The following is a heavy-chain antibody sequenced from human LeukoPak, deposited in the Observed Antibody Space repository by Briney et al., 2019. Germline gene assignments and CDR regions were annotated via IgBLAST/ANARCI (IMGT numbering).Heavy chain of an antibody. V-gene: IGHV1-2*02. Sequence: GASVKVSCKASGYTFTGYYMHWVRQAPGQGLEWMGWNNPNSGGTNYAQKFQGRVTMTRDTSISTAYMELSRLRSDDTAVYYCARAHPRIAAAGISGYFQHGGQGTLVTVSS. CDR3: ARAHPRIAAAGISGYFQH. D-gene: IGHD6-13*01. J-gene: IGHJ1*01. CDR2: NNPNSGGT. CDR1: GYTFTGYY.